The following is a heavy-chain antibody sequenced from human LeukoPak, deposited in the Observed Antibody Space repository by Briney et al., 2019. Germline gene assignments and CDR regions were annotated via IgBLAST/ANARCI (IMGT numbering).Heavy chain of an antibody. CDR2: ISYDGSNK. Sequence: GGSLRLSCAASGFTFSSYGMHWVRQAPGKGLEWVAVISYDGSNKYYADSVKGRFTISRDNSKNTLYLQMNSLRAEDTAVYYCAKVGHDYGDFYGYYFDYWGQGTLVTVSS. V-gene: IGHV3-30*18. CDR3: AKVGHDYGDFYGYYFDY. J-gene: IGHJ4*02. D-gene: IGHD4-17*01. CDR1: GFTFSSYG.